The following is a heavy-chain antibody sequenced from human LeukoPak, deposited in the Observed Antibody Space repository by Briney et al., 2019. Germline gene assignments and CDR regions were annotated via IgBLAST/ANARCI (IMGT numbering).Heavy chain of an antibody. CDR1: GGSISRGDYY. CDR3: ARVGLVIAAAGTVGYYFDY. V-gene: IGHV4-30-4*01. CDR2: IYYSGST. Sequence: SQTLSLTCTVSGGSISRGDYYWSWIRQPPGKGLEWIGYIYYSGSTYYNPSLKSRVTISVDTSKNQFSLKLGSVTAADTAVYYCARVGLVIAAAGTVGYYFDYWGQGTLVTVSS. D-gene: IGHD6-13*01. J-gene: IGHJ4*02.